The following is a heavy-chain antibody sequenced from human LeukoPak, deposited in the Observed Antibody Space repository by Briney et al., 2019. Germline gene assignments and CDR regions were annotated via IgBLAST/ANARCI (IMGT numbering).Heavy chain of an antibody. CDR1: GGSLSSSSYY. V-gene: IGHV4-39*01. J-gene: IGHJ4*02. CDR3: ARQYRDSSGYYYFDY. CDR2: IYYSGST. Sequence: SETLSLTCTVCGGSLSSSSYYWGWFRQPPGKGLEWIGTIYYSGSTYYNPSLKSRVTISVDTSKNQFSLKVSSVTAADTAVYYCARQYRDSSGYYYFDYWGQGTLVTVSS. D-gene: IGHD3-22*01.